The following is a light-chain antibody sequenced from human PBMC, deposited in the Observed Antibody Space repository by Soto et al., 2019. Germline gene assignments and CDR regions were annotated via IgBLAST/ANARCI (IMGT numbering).Light chain of an antibody. CDR3: HQRSTWPLI. J-gene: IGKJ4*01. V-gene: IGKV3-11*01. Sequence: EIVLTQSPATLSLSPGEGAALSCRASQSVSRFLAWYQQKPGQAPRLLIYGASNRATGIPTRFSGSGSGTDFTLTISSLEAEDFALYYCHQRSTWPLIFGGGTKVEIK. CDR2: GAS. CDR1: QSVSRF.